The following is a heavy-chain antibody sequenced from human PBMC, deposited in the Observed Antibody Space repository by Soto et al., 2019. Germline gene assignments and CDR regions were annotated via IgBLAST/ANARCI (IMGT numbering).Heavy chain of an antibody. CDR1: GYTFTSYA. J-gene: IGHJ1*01. V-gene: IGHV1-3*01. CDR3: ASTCSGGSCYGAAEYFQH. CDR2: INGGNGNT. D-gene: IGHD2-15*01. Sequence: ASVKVSCKASGYTFTSYAMHWVRQAPGQRLEWMGWINGGNGNTKYSQKFQGRVTSTRDTSASTANMELSSLRSEDTAVYYCASTCSGGSCYGAAEYFQHWGQGTLVTVSS.